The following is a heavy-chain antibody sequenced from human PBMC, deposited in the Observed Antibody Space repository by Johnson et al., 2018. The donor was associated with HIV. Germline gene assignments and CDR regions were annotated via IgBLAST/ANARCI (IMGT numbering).Heavy chain of an antibody. D-gene: IGHD3-22*01. V-gene: IGHV3-11*04. CDR3: ARDRGGYYSDSSGLDAFDI. CDR2: ISSSGNTI. Sequence: QVQLVESGGGLVKPGGSLRLSCVASGFTFSDYHMSWIRQAPGKGLEWVSYISSSGNTIYNADSVKARFTISRDNAKNSLYLQLNSLIAEDTAGYYCARDRGGYYSDSSGLDAFDIWGQGTMVTVSS. CDR1: GFTFSDYH. J-gene: IGHJ3*02.